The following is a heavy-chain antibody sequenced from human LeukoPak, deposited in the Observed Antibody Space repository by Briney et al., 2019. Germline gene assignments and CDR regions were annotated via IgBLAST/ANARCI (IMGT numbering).Heavy chain of an antibody. D-gene: IGHD3-10*01. V-gene: IGHV3-11*01. CDR2: ISSSGSTI. J-gene: IGHJ4*02. Sequence: GGSLRLSCAASGFTFSDYYMSWIRQAPGKGLEWVSYISSSGSTIYYADSVKGRFTISRDNAKNSLYLQMNSLRAEDTALYYCAKDIFTMVRGVVDYWGQGTLVTVSP. CDR1: GFTFSDYY. CDR3: AKDIFTMVRGVVDY.